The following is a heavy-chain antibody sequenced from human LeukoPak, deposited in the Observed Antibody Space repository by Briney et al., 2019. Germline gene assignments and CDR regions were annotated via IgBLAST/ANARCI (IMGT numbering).Heavy chain of an antibody. CDR2: IYYSGST. CDR1: GGSISSYY. V-gene: IGHV4-59*08. CDR3: ARRLFPLSAFFGVAHLGWFDP. J-gene: IGHJ5*02. Sequence: PSETLSLTCTVSGGSISSYYWSWIRQPPGKVLEWIGYIYYSGSTNYNPSLKSRVTISVDTSKNQFSLKLSSVTAADTAVYYCARRLFPLSAFFGVAHLGWFDPWGQGTLVTVSS. D-gene: IGHD3-3*01.